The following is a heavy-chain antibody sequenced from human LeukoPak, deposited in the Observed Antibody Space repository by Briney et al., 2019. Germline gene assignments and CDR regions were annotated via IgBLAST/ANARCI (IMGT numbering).Heavy chain of an antibody. Sequence: GGSLRLSCAASGFTFSTYAMSWVRQAAGKGLEWVSLISGSGGGTYYADSVKGRFTNSRDNSKNTLYLQLNSLRVEDTAVYYCAKNRGAGSHYYYHMNVWGKGTTVTVSS. V-gene: IGHV3-23*01. CDR3: AKNRGAGSHYYYHMNV. CDR1: GFTFSTYA. CDR2: ISGSGGGT. D-gene: IGHD1-26*01. J-gene: IGHJ6*03.